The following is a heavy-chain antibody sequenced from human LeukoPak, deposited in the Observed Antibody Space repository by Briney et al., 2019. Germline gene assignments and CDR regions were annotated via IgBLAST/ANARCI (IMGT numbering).Heavy chain of an antibody. CDR2: IKQDSSKK. Sequence: GGSLRLSCAASRFTFSSYAMHWVRQAPGKGLEWVANIKQDSSKKSYVDSVKGRFTISRDNAKNSLYLQMNSLRAEDTAIYYCTRVGYIDEGIDYWGQGTLVTVSS. J-gene: IGHJ4*02. CDR1: RFTFSSYA. CDR3: TRVGYIDEGIDY. V-gene: IGHV3-7*04. D-gene: IGHD5-24*01.